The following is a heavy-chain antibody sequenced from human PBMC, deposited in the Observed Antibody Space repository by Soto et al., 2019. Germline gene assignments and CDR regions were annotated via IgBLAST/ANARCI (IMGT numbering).Heavy chain of an antibody. Sequence: ESLSLTCAVYGGSFSDYYWSWIRQPPGKGLEWIGEINHSGSTNYNPSLKSRVTISVDTSKNQFSLKLSSVTAADTAVYYCARRGGYVATISTFNYYYYYMDVWGKGTTVTV. D-gene: IGHD3-16*01. CDR2: INHSGST. CDR3: ARRGGYVATISTFNYYYYYMDV. CDR1: GGSFSDYY. J-gene: IGHJ6*03. V-gene: IGHV4-34*01.